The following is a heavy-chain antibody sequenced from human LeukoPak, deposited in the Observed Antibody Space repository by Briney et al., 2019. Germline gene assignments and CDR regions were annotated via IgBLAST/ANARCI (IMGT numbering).Heavy chain of an antibody. Sequence: GRSLPVSCAASGFTFSSYGMHWVRQAPGKGLEWVAVISYDGSNKYYADSVKGRFTISRDNSKNTLYLQMNSLRAEDTAVYYCAKDPYYYGSGSYDNWFDPWGQETLVTVFS. V-gene: IGHV3-30*18. J-gene: IGHJ5*01. D-gene: IGHD3-10*01. CDR3: AKDPYYYGSGSYDNWFDP. CDR1: GFTFSSYG. CDR2: ISYDGSNK.